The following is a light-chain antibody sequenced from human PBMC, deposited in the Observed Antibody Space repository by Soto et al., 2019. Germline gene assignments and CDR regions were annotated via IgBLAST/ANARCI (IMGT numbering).Light chain of an antibody. J-gene: IGKJ1*01. CDR3: QQYYEWPRGT. CDR2: SAS. Sequence: IVMTQSPGTLSVSPGERATLSCRASQNVISNLAWYQQRPGQAPRLLIYSASTRATGIPARFSGSGSGTEFTLTISSLQSGDAAVYYCQQYYEWPRGTFGQGTKADIK. CDR1: QNVISN. V-gene: IGKV3-15*01.